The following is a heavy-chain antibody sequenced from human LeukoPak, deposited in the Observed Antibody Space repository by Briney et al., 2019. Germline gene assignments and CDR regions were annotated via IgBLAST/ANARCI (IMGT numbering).Heavy chain of an antibody. CDR2: ISAYNGNT. CDR1: GYTFTSYG. J-gene: IGHJ6*02. D-gene: IGHD4-17*01. CDR3: AKDYGDYIRYYYYYGMDV. Sequence: ASVKVSCKASGYTFTSYGISWVRQAPGQGLEWMGWISAYNGNTNYAQKLQGRVTMTTDTSTSTAYIELRSLRSDDTAVYYCAKDYGDYIRYYYYYGMDVWGQGTTVTVSS. V-gene: IGHV1-18*01.